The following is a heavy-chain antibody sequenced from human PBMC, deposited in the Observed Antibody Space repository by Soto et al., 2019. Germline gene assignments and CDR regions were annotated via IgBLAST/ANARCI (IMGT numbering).Heavy chain of an antibody. Sequence: SETLSLTCRVSGTSISSSYWWAWVRQSPGKGLEWIGEVYRTGSTNYNPSLESRVIVSVDKSKNQFSLKLTSVTAADTAVYYCARARATIAAAAIYDCWGQGTLVTVSS. V-gene: IGHV4-4*02. CDR3: ARARATIAAAAIYDC. J-gene: IGHJ4*02. CDR2: VYRTGST. D-gene: IGHD6-13*01. CDR1: GTSISSSYW.